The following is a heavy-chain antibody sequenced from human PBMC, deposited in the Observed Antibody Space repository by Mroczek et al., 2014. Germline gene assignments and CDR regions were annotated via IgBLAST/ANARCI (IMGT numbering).Heavy chain of an antibody. V-gene: IGHV3-53*01. J-gene: IGHJ6*03. CDR2: IYSGGST. CDR1: GFTVSSNY. Sequence: ESGGGLIQPGGSLRLSCAASGFTVSSNYMSWVRQAPGKGLEWVSVIYSGGSTYYADSVKGRFTISRDNSKNTLYLQMNSLRAEDTAVYYCARVGTLYYYYYYMDVWGKGTTVTVSS. CDR3: ARVGTLYYYYYYMDV. D-gene: IGHD1-26*01.